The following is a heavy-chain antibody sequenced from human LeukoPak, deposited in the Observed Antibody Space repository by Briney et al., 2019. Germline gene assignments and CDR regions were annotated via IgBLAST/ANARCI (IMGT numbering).Heavy chain of an antibody. CDR2: IYYSGS. V-gene: IGHV4-59*12. J-gene: IGHJ6*03. CDR1: GGSITNYY. CDR3: ARGRNEYGSYYYMDV. D-gene: IGHD4-17*01. Sequence: PSETLSLTCTVSGGSITNYYWGWIRQPPGKGLEWIGNIYYSGSSRVTISVDTSKNQFSLKVSSVTAADTAVYYCARGRNEYGSYYYMDVWGKGTTVTVSS.